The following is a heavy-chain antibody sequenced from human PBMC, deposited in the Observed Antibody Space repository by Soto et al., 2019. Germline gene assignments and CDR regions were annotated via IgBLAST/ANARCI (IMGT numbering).Heavy chain of an antibody. CDR2: FYHSGNS. Sequence: LSLTCSVSGGSIRSYYWSWIRQSPEKGLEWLGYFYHSGNSNYNPSLKSRVTISVDTSKNQLSLSLRSVTAADTAVYFCARISSVDTYGYVNGGLDVWGQGTTVTVSS. V-gene: IGHV4-59*01. J-gene: IGHJ6*02. CDR3: ARISSVDTYGYVNGGLDV. CDR1: GGSIRSYY. D-gene: IGHD5-18*01.